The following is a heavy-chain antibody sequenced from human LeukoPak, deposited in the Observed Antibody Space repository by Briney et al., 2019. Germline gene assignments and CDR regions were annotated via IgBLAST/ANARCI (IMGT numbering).Heavy chain of an antibody. V-gene: IGHV3-74*01. Sequence: GGSLRLSCAVSGLTFSDYWMHWVRQAPGKGLVWVSRISNDGTSTSYADSVKGRFTISRDNAKNTLYLQMNSLRGEDTAVYYCARDLEEGADFDYWGQGTLVTVSS. CDR1: GLTFSDYW. J-gene: IGHJ4*02. CDR3: ARDLEEGADFDY. CDR2: ISNDGTST. D-gene: IGHD1-26*01.